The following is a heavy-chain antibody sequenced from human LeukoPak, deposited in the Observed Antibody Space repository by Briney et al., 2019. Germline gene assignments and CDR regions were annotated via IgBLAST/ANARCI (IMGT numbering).Heavy chain of an antibody. CDR2: ITSNGGTT. CDR3: ARGYCSSTSCTNDY. J-gene: IGHJ4*02. D-gene: IGHD2-2*01. Sequence: GGSLRLSCVASGFSLSTYDMYWVRQAPGKGLEYVSAITSNGGTTYYANSVEGRFTISRDNSKNTLYLQMGSLRAEDMAVYYCARGYCSSTSCTNDYWGQGTLVTVSS. V-gene: IGHV3-64*01. CDR1: GFSLSTYD.